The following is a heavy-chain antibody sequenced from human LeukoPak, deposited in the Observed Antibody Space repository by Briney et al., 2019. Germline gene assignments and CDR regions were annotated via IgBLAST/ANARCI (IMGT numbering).Heavy chain of an antibody. CDR3: ARVEMATIEPFDY. Sequence: SETLSLTCAVYGGSFSGYYWGWIRQPPGKGLEWIGEINHSGSTNYNPSLKSRVTISVDTSKNQFSLKLSSVTAADTAVYYCARVEMATIEPFDYWGQGTLVTVSS. V-gene: IGHV4-34*01. CDR2: INHSGST. D-gene: IGHD5-24*01. J-gene: IGHJ4*02. CDR1: GGSFSGYY.